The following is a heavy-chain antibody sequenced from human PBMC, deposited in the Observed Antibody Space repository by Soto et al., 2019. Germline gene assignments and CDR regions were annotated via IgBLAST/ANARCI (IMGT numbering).Heavy chain of an antibody. CDR1: GFTFSSYA. D-gene: IGHD2-8*01. CDR3: AKEWSDARTREKCGLIAY. J-gene: IGHJ4*02. Sequence: EVQLLESGGGFVQPGGSLRLSFAASGFTFSSYAMTWVRQAPGKGLEWVSTISSSGGSTYYADSVEGRFTISRDKSKNTLYLQMNSLRAEDTDVYYCAKEWSDARTREKCGLIAYWGQGTLVTVSS. CDR2: ISSSGGST. V-gene: IGHV3-23*01.